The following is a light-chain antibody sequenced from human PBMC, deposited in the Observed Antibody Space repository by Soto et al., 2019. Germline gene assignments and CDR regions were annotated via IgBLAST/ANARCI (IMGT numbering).Light chain of an antibody. CDR2: DAS. J-gene: IGKJ5*01. CDR1: QSVRSK. CDR3: QQYNNWPPIT. Sequence: ERVMTQAPGTLSVSPGERATLSCRASQSVRSKLAWYQQKPGQAPRLLIYDASTRATGIPARFSGSGSGTEFTLTISSLQSEDFAVYYCQQYNNWPPITFGQGTRLEIK. V-gene: IGKV3-15*01.